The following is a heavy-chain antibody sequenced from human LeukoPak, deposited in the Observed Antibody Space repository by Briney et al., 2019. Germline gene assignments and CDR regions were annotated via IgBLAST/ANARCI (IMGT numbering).Heavy chain of an antibody. CDR3: ARAGDCSGGSCYGGYYMDV. D-gene: IGHD2-15*01. V-gene: IGHV4-59*08. CDR2: IHYSGST. J-gene: IGHJ6*03. Sequence: SETLSLTCTVSGGSISSYYWSWIRQPPGKGLEWIGYIHYSGSTNYNPSLKSRVTISVDTSKNQFSLNLTSVTAADTAVYYCARAGDCSGGSCYGGYYMDVWGKGTTVTISS. CDR1: GGSISSYY.